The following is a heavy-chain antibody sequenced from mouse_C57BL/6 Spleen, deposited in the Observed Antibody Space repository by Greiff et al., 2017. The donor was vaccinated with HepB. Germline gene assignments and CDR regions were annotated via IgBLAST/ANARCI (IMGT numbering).Heavy chain of an antibody. CDR1: GFTFNTYA. Sequence: EVQRVESGGGLVQPKGSLKLSCAASGFTFNTYAMHWVRQAPGKGLEWVARIRSKSSNYATYYADSVKDRFTISRDDSQSMLYLQMNNRKTEDTAMYYCVGDGYYVAWFAYWGQGTLVTVSA. D-gene: IGHD2-3*01. J-gene: IGHJ3*01. V-gene: IGHV10-3*01. CDR2: IRSKSSNYAT. CDR3: VGDGYYVAWFAY.